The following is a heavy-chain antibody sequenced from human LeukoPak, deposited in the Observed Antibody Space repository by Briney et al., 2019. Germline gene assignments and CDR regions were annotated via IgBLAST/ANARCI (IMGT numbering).Heavy chain of an antibody. J-gene: IGHJ4*02. CDR3: ARRPGN. Sequence: PGGSLRFSCVASGFAVGSNYMSWVRQAPGKGLEWVSLIYSGGAIRYAGSVKGRFTISRDSSKNTLFLQMNDLTVEDTARYYCARRPGNWGQGILVTVSS. D-gene: IGHD1-14*01. CDR1: GFAVGSNY. V-gene: IGHV3-53*01. CDR2: IYSGGAI.